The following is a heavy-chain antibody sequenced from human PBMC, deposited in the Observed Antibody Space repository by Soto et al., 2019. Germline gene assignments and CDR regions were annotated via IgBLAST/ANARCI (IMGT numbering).Heavy chain of an antibody. D-gene: IGHD7-27*01. Sequence: SETLSLTCTVSGGSISSYYWSWIRQPPGKGLEWIGYIYYSGSTNYNPSLKSRVTISVDTSKNQFSLKLSSVTAADTAVYYCARHKNLGFYFDYWGQGTLVTVSS. CDR1: GGSISSYY. CDR2: IYYSGST. CDR3: ARHKNLGFYFDY. J-gene: IGHJ4*02. V-gene: IGHV4-59*01.